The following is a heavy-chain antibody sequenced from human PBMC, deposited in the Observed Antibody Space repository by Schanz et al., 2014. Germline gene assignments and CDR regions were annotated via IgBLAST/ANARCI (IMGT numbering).Heavy chain of an antibody. Sequence: QVQLQESGPGLVKPSETLSLTCTVSGGSISSFYWSWIRQPPGKGLEWIANIYYSGSTNYNPSLRSRVTMSVDTSKTHFSLKLSSVPAADTAVYYCARGGRTTYNYYYGMDVWGQGTTVTVSS. V-gene: IGHV4-59*12. D-gene: IGHD1-1*01. J-gene: IGHJ6*02. CDR3: ARGGRTTYNYYYGMDV. CDR2: IYYSGST. CDR1: GGSISSFY.